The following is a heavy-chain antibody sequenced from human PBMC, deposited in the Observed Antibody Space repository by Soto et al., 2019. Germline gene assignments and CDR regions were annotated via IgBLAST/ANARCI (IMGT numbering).Heavy chain of an antibody. V-gene: IGHV6-1*01. Sequence: SQTLSLTCAISGDSVSSNSAAWNWIRQSPSRGLEWLGRTYYRSNWYNDYAVSVKSRLNINPDTSKNQFSLQLNSVTPEETAVYYCARDLRALRYFDWSDAFDIWGQGTMVTVSS. J-gene: IGHJ3*02. CDR2: TYYRSNWYN. CDR1: GDSVSSNSAA. CDR3: ARDLRALRYFDWSDAFDI. D-gene: IGHD3-9*01.